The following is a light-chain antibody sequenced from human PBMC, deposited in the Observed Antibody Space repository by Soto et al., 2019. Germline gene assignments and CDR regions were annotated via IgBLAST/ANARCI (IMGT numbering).Light chain of an antibody. J-gene: IGKJ3*01. V-gene: IGKV1-27*01. CDR1: QGITNY. CDR3: QKYNRAPFT. CDR2: AAS. Sequence: DIQMTQSPSSLSASVGDRVTITCRASQGITNYLAWYQQKPGKVPKLLIYAASTLQSWVPSRFSGSGSGTDFTLTISSLQPEDVATNYCQKYNRAPFTFGPGTKVDIK.